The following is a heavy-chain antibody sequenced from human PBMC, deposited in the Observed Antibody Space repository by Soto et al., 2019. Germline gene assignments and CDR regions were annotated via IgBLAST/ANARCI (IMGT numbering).Heavy chain of an antibody. J-gene: IGHJ6*02. CDR2: ISSSSNTI. CDR3: AKIYISSLWVLSYYNYYGMDV. D-gene: IGHD6-13*01. CDR1: GFRFSSSR. V-gene: IGHV3-48*01. Sequence: PGGPLRQSCSACGFRFSSSRVNRLLQAPGKGLERISHISSSSNTIYYADSVKGRFTISRDNAQNSLYLQMNSLRAEDMAVYFCAKIYISSLWVLSYYNYYGMDVWGQGT.